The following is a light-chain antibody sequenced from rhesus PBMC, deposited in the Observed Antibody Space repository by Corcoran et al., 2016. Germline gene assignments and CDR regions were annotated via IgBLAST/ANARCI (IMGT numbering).Light chain of an antibody. CDR2: DLS. J-gene: IGKJ1*01. Sequence: EIVMTQSPATLALSPGERATLSCRASQILSNYLAWYQQKPGQAPRLVIYDLSRRASGIPDRFSGSGSGTDVTLTITSLEPEDVGVYFCLQSSNWTRTFGQGTKVEIK. V-gene: IGKV3-24*04. CDR1: QILSNY. CDR3: LQSSNWTRT.